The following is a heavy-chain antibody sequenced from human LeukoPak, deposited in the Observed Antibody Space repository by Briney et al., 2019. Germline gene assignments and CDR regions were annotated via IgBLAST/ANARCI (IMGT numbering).Heavy chain of an antibody. D-gene: IGHD3-10*02. V-gene: IGHV3-30*18. CDR1: GFTFSSYG. CDR2: ISYDGSNK. CDR3: AKDYVLYGMDV. J-gene: IGHJ6*02. Sequence: GWSLRLSCAASGFTFSSYGMHWVRQAPGKGLEWVAVISYDGSNKYYADSVKGRFTISRDNSKNTLYLQMNSLRAEDTAVYYCAKDYVLYGMDVWGQGTTVTVSS.